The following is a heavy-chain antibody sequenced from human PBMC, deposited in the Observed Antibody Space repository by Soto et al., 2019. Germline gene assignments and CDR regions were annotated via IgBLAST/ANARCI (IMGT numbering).Heavy chain of an antibody. V-gene: IGHV1-18*01. CDR3: ARIGYCSSTSCYALYYYYYYGMDV. D-gene: IGHD2-2*01. Sequence: GASVKVSCKASGYTFTSYGISWVRQAPGQGLEWMGWISAYNGNTNYAQKLQGRVTMTTDTSTSTAYMELRSLRSDDTAVYYCARIGYCSSTSCYALYYYYYYGMDVWGQGTTVTVSS. J-gene: IGHJ6*02. CDR1: GYTFTSYG. CDR2: ISAYNGNT.